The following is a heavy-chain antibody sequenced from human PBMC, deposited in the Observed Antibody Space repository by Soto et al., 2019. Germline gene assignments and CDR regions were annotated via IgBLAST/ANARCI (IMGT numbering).Heavy chain of an antibody. CDR2: ISWNSGII. J-gene: IGHJ3*02. D-gene: IGHD1-26*01. Sequence: EMKLVESGGGLVQPGRSLRLSCAASGFTFDDYAVHWLRQAAGNGLEWVSGISWNSGIIDYADSVKGRFTLSRDHAKNSLYLQMNSLRPEEPALYCSAKDVEWGGSNLNPAFDIWGQGTMVSVSA. V-gene: IGHV3-9*01. CDR3: AKDVEWGGSNLNPAFDI. CDR1: GFTFDDYA.